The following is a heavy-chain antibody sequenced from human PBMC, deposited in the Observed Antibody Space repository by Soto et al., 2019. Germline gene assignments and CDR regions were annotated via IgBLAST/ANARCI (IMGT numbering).Heavy chain of an antibody. CDR3: TTATPLGHWSFYYYSGMDV. V-gene: IGHV3-15*07. J-gene: IGHJ6*02. D-gene: IGHD2-8*02. CDR2: IKSKTDGGTT. Sequence: EVQLVESGGGLVKPGGSLRLSCAASDFTFIDSWMNWVRQASGKGLEWVGRIKSKTDGGTTDYPAPVKGRFTISRDDSKNTVYLQMNSLKSEATAVYYCTTATPLGHWSFYYYSGMDVWGQGTTVTVSS. CDR1: DFTFIDSW.